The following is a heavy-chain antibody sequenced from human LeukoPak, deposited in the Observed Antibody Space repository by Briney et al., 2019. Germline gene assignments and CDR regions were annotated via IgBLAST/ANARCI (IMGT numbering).Heavy chain of an antibody. V-gene: IGHV4-34*12. CDR2: FIHSGSI. CDR1: GGSFSGYY. CDR3: ARVEQLQEVVDAFDI. D-gene: IGHD6-19*01. Sequence: TSETLSLTCGVSGGSFSGYYWSWIRQSPGKGLEWIREFIHSGSINYNPSLKSRVTISLDTSTNHFSLKLSSVTAADTAVYYCARVEQLQEVVDAFDIWGQGTMVTVSS. J-gene: IGHJ3*02.